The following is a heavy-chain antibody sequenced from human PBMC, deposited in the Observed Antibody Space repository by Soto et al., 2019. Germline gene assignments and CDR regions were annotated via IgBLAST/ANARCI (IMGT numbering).Heavy chain of an antibody. Sequence: QVQLVESGGGVVQPGRSLRLSCAASGFTFSSYGMHWVRQAPGKWLEWVAVIWYDGSNKYYADSVKGRFTISRDNSKNTLYLQMNSLRAEDTAVYYCARDGNDYVWGSYRSSSYGMDVWGQGTTVTVSS. CDR1: GFTFSSYG. CDR3: ARDGNDYVWGSYRSSSYGMDV. D-gene: IGHD3-16*02. CDR2: IWYDGSNK. V-gene: IGHV3-33*01. J-gene: IGHJ6*02.